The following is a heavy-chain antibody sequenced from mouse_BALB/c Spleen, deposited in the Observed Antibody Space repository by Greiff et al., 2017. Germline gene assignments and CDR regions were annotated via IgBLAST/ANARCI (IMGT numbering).Heavy chain of an antibody. D-gene: IGHD3-1*01. Sequence: EVKLMESGGGLVKPGGSLKLSCAASGFTFSSYTMSWVRQTPEKRLEWVATISSGGSYTYYPDSVKGRFTISRDNAKNTLYLQMSSLKSEDTAMYYCTRDLVSSGPAWFAYWGQGTLVTVSA. CDR2: ISSGGSYT. CDR1: GFTFSSYT. J-gene: IGHJ3*01. V-gene: IGHV5-6-4*01. CDR3: TRDLVSSGPAWFAY.